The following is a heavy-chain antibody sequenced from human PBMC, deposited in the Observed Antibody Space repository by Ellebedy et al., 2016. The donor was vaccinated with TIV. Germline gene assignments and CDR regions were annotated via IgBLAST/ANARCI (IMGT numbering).Heavy chain of an antibody. Sequence: MPSETLSLTCAVYGGSFRGYYWSWIRQPPGKGLEWTGEINHSGSTNYNPSLKSRVTISVDTSKNQFSLKLSSVTAADTAVYYCARDIGGANSDYWGQGTLVTVSS. D-gene: IGHD4/OR15-4a*01. V-gene: IGHV4-34*01. CDR3: ARDIGGANSDY. CDR2: INHSGST. J-gene: IGHJ4*02. CDR1: GGSFRGYY.